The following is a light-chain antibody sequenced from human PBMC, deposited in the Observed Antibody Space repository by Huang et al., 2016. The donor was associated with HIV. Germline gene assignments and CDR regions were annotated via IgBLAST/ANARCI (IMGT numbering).Light chain of an antibody. CDR2: AAS. J-gene: IGKJ1*01. V-gene: IGKV1-27*01. CDR1: RDISTF. CDR3: QKYDSAPRT. Sequence: MTQSPPSLSASIGDRVTLTCRASRDISTFLAWYQQKPGKPPRLLIYAASILHSGVPSRFSGGGSGTNVTLTISSLQPEDVANYYCQKYDSAPRTFGQGTKVEL.